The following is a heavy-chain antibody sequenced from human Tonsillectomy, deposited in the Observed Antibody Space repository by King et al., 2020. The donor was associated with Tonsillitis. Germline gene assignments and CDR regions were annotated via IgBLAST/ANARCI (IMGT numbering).Heavy chain of an antibody. D-gene: IGHD3-9*01. CDR3: TRERPNYEIFTGARDYYYGMDV. CDR2: INPSGGST. Sequence: VQLVQSGAEVRKPGASVKLSCKASGYTFSNYYMHWVRQAPGQGLAWMGIINPSGGSTSYAQKFQGRVTMTRDTSTSTVYMELSSLTSEDTAMYYCTRERPNYEIFTGARDYYYGMDVWGQGTTVTVSS. V-gene: IGHV1-46*03. J-gene: IGHJ6*02. CDR1: GYTFSNYY.